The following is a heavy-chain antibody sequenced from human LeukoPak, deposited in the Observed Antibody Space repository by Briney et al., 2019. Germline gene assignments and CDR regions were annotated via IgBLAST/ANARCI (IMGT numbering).Heavy chain of an antibody. CDR1: GYTFIGYY. Sequence: ASGKVSCKASGYTFIGYYMHWVRQAPGQGLEWMGWINPNSGGTNYAQKFQGRVTMTRDTSISTAYMELSRLRSDDTAVYYCARAAVTSGSTETFDPWGQGTLVTVSS. V-gene: IGHV1-2*02. CDR3: ARAAVTSGSTETFDP. J-gene: IGHJ5*02. D-gene: IGHD4-4*01. CDR2: INPNSGGT.